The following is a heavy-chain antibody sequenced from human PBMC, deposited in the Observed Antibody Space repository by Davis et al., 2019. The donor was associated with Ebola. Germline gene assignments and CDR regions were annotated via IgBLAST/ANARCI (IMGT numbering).Heavy chain of an antibody. CDR3: ASGVVAMVRFDY. V-gene: IGHV4-34*01. D-gene: IGHD5-18*01. CDR2: INHSGST. J-gene: IGHJ4*02. Sequence: SETLSLTCAVYGGSFSGYYWSWIRQPPGKGLEWIGEINHSGSTNYNPSLKSRVTISVDTSKNQFSLKLSSVTAADTAVYYCASGVVAMVRFDYWGQGTLVTVSS. CDR1: GGSFSGYY.